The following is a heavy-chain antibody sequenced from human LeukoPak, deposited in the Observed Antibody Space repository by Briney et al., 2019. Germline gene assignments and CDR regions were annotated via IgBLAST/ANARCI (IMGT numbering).Heavy chain of an antibody. CDR2: IYHGGTT. CDR1: GGPINSLNW. Sequence: PAETLSLTCALSGGPINSLNWLSWARHPPGEGLEWIGEIYHGGTTNYNTALESRVTMSVDKSKNQFSLKVYPAPAADTAVYYSASNMAVTGTRGFDYWGQGTLVTVSS. J-gene: IGHJ4*02. CDR3: ASNMAVTGTRGFDY. V-gene: IGHV4-4*02. D-gene: IGHD6-19*01.